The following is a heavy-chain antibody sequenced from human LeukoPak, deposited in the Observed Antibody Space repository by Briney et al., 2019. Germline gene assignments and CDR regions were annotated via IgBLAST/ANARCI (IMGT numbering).Heavy chain of an antibody. Sequence: ASVKVSCKASGYTFTGYYMHWVRQAAGQGLEWMGWMNPNSGDTGYAQRFQGRVTMTRDTSISTAYMEVSSLTSEDTAVYYCARSGFGGNVNFDYWGQGTLVTVSS. CDR2: MNPNSGDT. CDR3: ARSGFGGNVNFDY. J-gene: IGHJ4*02. V-gene: IGHV1-8*02. CDR1: GYTFTGYY. D-gene: IGHD3-3*01.